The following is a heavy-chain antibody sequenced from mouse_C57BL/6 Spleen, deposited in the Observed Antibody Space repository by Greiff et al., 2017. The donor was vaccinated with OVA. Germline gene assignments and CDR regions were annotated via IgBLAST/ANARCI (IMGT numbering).Heavy chain of an antibody. D-gene: IGHD2-3*01. CDR2: IYPGSGST. V-gene: IGHV1-55*01. CDR1: GYTFTSYW. J-gene: IGHJ4*01. CDR3: ARYDGYYVYAMDY. Sequence: QVQLQQSGAELVKPGASVKMSCKASGYTFTSYWITWVKQRPGQGLEWIGDIYPGSGSTNYNEKFKSKATLTVDTSSSTAYMQLSSLTSEDSAVYYCARYDGYYVYAMDYWGQGTSVTVSS.